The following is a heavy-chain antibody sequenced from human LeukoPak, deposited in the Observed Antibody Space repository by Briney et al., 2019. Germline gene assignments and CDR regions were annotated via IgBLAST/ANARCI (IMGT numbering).Heavy chain of an antibody. CDR2: INTNTGSP. J-gene: IGHJ5*02. CDR1: GYTFTSYA. Sequence: ASVKVSCKASGYTFTSYAMNWVRQAPGQGLEWMGWINTNTGSPTYAQGLTGRFVFSLDTSVSTAYLQISSLKAEDTAVYYCARDVSRRAAAGTDNVWFDPWGQGTLVTVSS. CDR3: ARDVSRRAAAGTDNVWFDP. D-gene: IGHD6-13*01. V-gene: IGHV7-4-1*02.